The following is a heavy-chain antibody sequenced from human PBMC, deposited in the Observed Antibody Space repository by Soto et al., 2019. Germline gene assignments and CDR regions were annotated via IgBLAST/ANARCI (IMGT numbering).Heavy chain of an antibody. CDR2: IYYSGST. D-gene: IGHD2-15*01. J-gene: IGHJ4*02. Sequence: SETLSLTCTVFGGSISSYYWSWIRQPPGKGLEWIGYIYYSGSTNYNPSLKSRVTISVDTSKNQFSLKLSSVTAADTAVYYCARQVGGWAPWYFDYWGQGTLVTVSS. V-gene: IGHV4-59*08. CDR1: GGSISSYY. CDR3: ARQVGGWAPWYFDY.